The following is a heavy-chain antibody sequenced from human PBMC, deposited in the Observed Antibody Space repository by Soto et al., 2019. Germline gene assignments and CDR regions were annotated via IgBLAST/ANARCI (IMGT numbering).Heavy chain of an antibody. CDR1: GFTFSSYA. D-gene: IGHD6-19*01. Sequence: GGSLRLSCAASGFTFSSYAMSWVRQAPGKGLEWVSAISGSGGSTYYADSVKGRFTISRDNSKNTLYLQMNSLRAEDTAVYYCASYMYSSGWYSGFPPEWRQGRLSWFDPWGQGTLVTVSS. V-gene: IGHV3-23*01. CDR2: ISGSGGST. J-gene: IGHJ5*02. CDR3: ASYMYSSGWYSGFPPEWRQGRLSWFDP.